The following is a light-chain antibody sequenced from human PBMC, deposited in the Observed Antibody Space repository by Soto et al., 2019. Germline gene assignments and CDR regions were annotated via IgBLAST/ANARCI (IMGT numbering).Light chain of an antibody. J-gene: IGKJ2*01. V-gene: IGKV1-5*03. CDR3: QQFQSYPYT. CDR2: RAS. CDR1: QGIGGS. Sequence: DIQMTQSPSTLSASVGDRVTVTCRASQGIGGSLAWYQQKPGKAPNLLIYRASILESGVPSRSSASGSGTEFTLTITSLQPEDCATYYCQQFQSYPYTFGQGTKLEIK.